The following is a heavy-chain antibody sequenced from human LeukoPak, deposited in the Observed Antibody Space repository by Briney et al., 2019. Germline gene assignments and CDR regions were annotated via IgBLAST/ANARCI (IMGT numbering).Heavy chain of an antibody. V-gene: IGHV4-39*07. J-gene: IGHJ5*02. CDR1: GGSISSSSYY. CDR3: ARQREIVVGATTFWFDP. Sequence: PSETLSLTCTVSGGSISSSSYYWGWIRQPPGKGLEWIGSIYYSGSTYYNPSLKSRVTISVDTSKNQFSLKPSSVTAADTAVYYCARQREIVVGATTFWFDPWGQGTLVTVSS. D-gene: IGHD1-26*01. CDR2: IYYSGST.